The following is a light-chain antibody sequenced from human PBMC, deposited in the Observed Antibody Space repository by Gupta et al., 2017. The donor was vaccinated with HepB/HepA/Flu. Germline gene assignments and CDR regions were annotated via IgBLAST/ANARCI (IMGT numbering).Light chain of an antibody. V-gene: IGLV2-23*02. CDR2: EVS. J-gene: IGLJ2*01. Sequence: QSALPQPASGSGSPGQAIPLPCTGTSRSVGGYNLVSWYQQNPGKATKLMIYEVSKRPSGVSNRFSGSKSGNTASLTISGLQAEDEADYYCCSYAGSSSHVVFGGGTKLTVL. CDR3: CSYAGSSSHVV. CDR1: SRSVGGYNL.